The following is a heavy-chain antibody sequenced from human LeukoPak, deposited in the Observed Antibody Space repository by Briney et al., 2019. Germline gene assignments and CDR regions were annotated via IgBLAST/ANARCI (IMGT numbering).Heavy chain of an antibody. CDR1: GGSFSGYY. D-gene: IGHD3-22*01. CDR3: ARHPPNTMILDY. CDR2: INHSGST. V-gene: IGHV4-34*01. Sequence: PSETLSLTCAVYGGSFSGYYWSWIRQPPGKGLEWIGEINHSGSTNYNPSLKSRVTISVDTSKNQFSLKLSSVTAADTAVYYCARHPPNTMILDYWGQGTLVTVSS. J-gene: IGHJ4*02.